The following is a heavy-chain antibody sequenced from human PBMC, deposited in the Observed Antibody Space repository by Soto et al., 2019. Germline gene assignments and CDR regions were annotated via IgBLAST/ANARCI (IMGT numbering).Heavy chain of an antibody. CDR1: GFTFSSYA. D-gene: IGHD3-22*01. CDR2: ISGSGGST. V-gene: IGHV3-23*01. CDR3: AKRNYYDSSGLGGMDV. J-gene: IGHJ6*02. Sequence: GSLRLSCAASGFTFSSYAMSWVRQAPGKGLEWVSAISGSGGSTYYADSVKGRFTISRDNSKNTLYLQMNSLRAEDTAVYYCAKRNYYDSSGLGGMDVWGQGTTVTVSS.